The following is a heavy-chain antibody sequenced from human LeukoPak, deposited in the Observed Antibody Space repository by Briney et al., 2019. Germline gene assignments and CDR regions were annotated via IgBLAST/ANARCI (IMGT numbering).Heavy chain of an antibody. D-gene: IGHD2-15*01. Sequence: PGGSLRLSRAASGFTFSTYGMHWIRQAPGKGLEWVAFIRYDGDNKYYADSVKGRFTISRDNSKNTLYLQMNSLRVEDTAVYYCAKVYCSGGSCYGTGNYYYMDVWGKGTTVTISS. CDR3: AKVYCSGGSCYGTGNYYYMDV. V-gene: IGHV3-30*02. CDR2: IRYDGDNK. CDR1: GFTFSTYG. J-gene: IGHJ6*03.